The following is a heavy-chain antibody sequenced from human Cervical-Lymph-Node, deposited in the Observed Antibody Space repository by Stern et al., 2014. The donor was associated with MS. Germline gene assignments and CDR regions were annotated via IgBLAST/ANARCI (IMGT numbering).Heavy chain of an antibody. Sequence: EVQLVESGGGLVKPGGSLRLSCAASGFTFSSYSMNWVRQAPGKGLEWVASISSGGSYTSYADSLKGRFTISRDNAKNSLYLQRNSLRAEDTAVYYCARGRGGNYRYYFDYWGQGTLVTVSS. CDR2: ISSGGSYT. CDR3: ARGRGGNYRYYFDY. J-gene: IGHJ4*02. V-gene: IGHV3-21*01. D-gene: IGHD4-23*01. CDR1: GFTFSSYS.